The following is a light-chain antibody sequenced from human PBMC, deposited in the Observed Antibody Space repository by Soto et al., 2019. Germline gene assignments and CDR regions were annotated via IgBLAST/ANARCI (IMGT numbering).Light chain of an antibody. CDR3: QQANSFPPNT. Sequence: IPMTQSPSTLSAYVGDRVTITCRASQSVSSWLAWFQQKPGGAPKLLIYAASSLQSGVPSRFSGSGSGTDFTLTISSLQPEDFATYYCQQANSFPPNTFGQGTRLEI. V-gene: IGKV1-12*01. CDR2: AAS. J-gene: IGKJ5*01. CDR1: QSVSSW.